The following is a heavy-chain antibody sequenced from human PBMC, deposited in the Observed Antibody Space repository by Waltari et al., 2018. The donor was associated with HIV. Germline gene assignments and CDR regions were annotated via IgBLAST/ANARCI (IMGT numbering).Heavy chain of an antibody. CDR3: ARGPPTYGSGRKYNWFDP. Sequence: EVQLVQSGGEVKKPGASLKISCKGSGYSLTSSWIGWVRQMPGKGLGWMGIIYPGNSDTRYSPSFQGQVTISADKSIKTAFPQWSSLKASDTAMYYWARGPPTYGSGRKYNWFDPWGQGTLVTVSS. J-gene: IGHJ5*02. CDR1: GYSLTSSW. CDR2: IYPGNSDT. D-gene: IGHD3-10*01. V-gene: IGHV5-51*03.